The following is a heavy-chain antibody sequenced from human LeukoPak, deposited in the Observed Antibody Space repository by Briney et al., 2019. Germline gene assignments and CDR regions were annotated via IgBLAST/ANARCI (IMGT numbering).Heavy chain of an antibody. Sequence: NPSGTLSLTCAVSGGSISSSYYWSWIRQPPGKGLEWIGYIYYSGSTNYNPSLKSRVTISVDTSKNQFSLKLSSVTAADTAVYYCARRVPYGSGSYYFDYWGQGTLVTVSS. CDR2: IYYSGST. CDR1: GGSISSSYY. V-gene: IGHV4-59*08. CDR3: ARRVPYGSGSYYFDY. D-gene: IGHD3-10*01. J-gene: IGHJ4*02.